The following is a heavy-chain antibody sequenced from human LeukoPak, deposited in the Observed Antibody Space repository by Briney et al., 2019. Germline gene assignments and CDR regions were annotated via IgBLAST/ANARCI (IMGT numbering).Heavy chain of an antibody. Sequence: GGSLRLSCAASGFTFSNYAMTWVRQAPGKGLEWVSTISPTGGTPYYADSVKGRFTISRDNSKNTLYLQMNSLRAEDTAVYYCARGGGTYPFDYWGQGTLVTVSS. CDR1: GFTFSNYA. V-gene: IGHV3-23*01. CDR3: ARGGGTYPFDY. CDR2: ISPTGGTP. D-gene: IGHD2-15*01. J-gene: IGHJ4*02.